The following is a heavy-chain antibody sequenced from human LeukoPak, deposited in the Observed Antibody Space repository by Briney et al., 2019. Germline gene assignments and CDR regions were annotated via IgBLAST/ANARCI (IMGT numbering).Heavy chain of an antibody. CDR2: IYYSGST. J-gene: IGHJ4*02. CDR3: ASCYCGGDCYLGERHLITNFDY. Sequence: SETLSLTCTVSGGSISSYYGSSVRQPPGKGLEWIGYIYYSGSTNYNPSLKSRVTTSEDTTKNHFSQKLSSMTPTDTAVYYCASCYCGGDCYLGERHLITNFDYWGQGTLVTVSS. CDR1: GGSISSYY. D-gene: IGHD2-21*01. V-gene: IGHV4-59*01.